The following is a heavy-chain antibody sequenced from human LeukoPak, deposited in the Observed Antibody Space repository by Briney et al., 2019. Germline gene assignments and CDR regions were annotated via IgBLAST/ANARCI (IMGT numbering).Heavy chain of an antibody. CDR2: ISWNSGSI. CDR1: GFTFDDYA. V-gene: IGHV3-9*01. J-gene: IGHJ6*02. Sequence: GGSLRLSCAASGFTFDDYAMHWVRQAPGKGLEWVSGISWNSGSIGYADSVKGRFTISRDNAKNSLYLQMNSLRAEDTAVYYCAREYYGMDVWGQGTTVTVSS. CDR3: AREYYGMDV.